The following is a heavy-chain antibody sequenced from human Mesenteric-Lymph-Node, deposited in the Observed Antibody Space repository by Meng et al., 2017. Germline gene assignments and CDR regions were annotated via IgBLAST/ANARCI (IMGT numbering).Heavy chain of an antibody. CDR3: ARAGIAAAGIEVYFQH. CDR1: GGSISSGGYY. V-gene: IGHV4-31*03. Sequence: QVQLQESGPGLVKPSQTLSLPCTVSGGSISSGGYYWSWIRQHPGKGLEWIGYIYYSGSTYYNPSLKSRVTISVDTSKNQFSLKLSSVTAADTAVYYCARAGIAAAGIEVYFQHWGQGTLVTVSS. D-gene: IGHD6-13*01. J-gene: IGHJ1*01. CDR2: IYYSGST.